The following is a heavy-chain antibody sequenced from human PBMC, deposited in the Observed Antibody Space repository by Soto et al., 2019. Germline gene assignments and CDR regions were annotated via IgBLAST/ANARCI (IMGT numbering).Heavy chain of an antibody. J-gene: IGHJ4*02. D-gene: IGHD3-22*01. CDR2: INPGNGNT. CDR1: GYTFTSYG. V-gene: IGHV1-3*01. CDR3: ARGGYFDSSNYLAY. Sequence: ASVKVSCKASGYTFTSYGINWVRQAPGRGLEWMGRINPGNGNTKYSQQFQGRVIIDRDTSASTAYMELSSLRPEDTAVYYCARGGYFDSSNYLAYWGLGTLVTVSS.